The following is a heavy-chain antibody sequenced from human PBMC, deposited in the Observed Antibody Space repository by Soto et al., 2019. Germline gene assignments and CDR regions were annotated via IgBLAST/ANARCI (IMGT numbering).Heavy chain of an antibody. CDR2: IRSKANSYAT. V-gene: IGHV3-73*01. D-gene: IGHD2-21*01. CDR3: ATHTRDGYNDEYYFVY. J-gene: IGHJ4*02. Sequence: PGGSLRLSCAASGFTFSGSAMLWVRQTSGKGLEWVGRIRSKANSYATEYPASVKGRFTISRDDSKNTAYLQMNSLKAEDTAVYYCATHTRDGYNDEYYFVYWGRGTLVTVSS. CDR1: GFTFSGSA.